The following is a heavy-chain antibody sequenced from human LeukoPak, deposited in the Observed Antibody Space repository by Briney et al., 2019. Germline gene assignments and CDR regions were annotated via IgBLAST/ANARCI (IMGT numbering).Heavy chain of an antibody. Sequence: GGSLRLSCADSGFTFSSYSMNWVRQAPGKGLEWVASISSRSSHIFYADSVKGRFTISRENAKNSLYLQMNSLRAEDTAVYYCARGGTGATRDDTFDIWGQGTMVTVSS. D-gene: IGHD1-7*01. V-gene: IGHV3-21*01. J-gene: IGHJ3*02. CDR1: GFTFSSYS. CDR3: ARGGTGATRDDTFDI. CDR2: ISSRSSHI.